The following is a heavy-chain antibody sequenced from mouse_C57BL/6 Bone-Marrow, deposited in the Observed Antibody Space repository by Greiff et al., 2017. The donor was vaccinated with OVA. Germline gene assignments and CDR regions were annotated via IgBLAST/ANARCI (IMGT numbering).Heavy chain of an antibody. D-gene: IGHD2-3*01. V-gene: IGHV1-50*01. Sequence: VQLQQPGAELVKPGASVKLPCKASGYTFTSYWMQWVKQRPGQGLEWIGEIDPSDSYTNYNQKFKGKATLTVDTSSSTAYMQLSSLTSEDSAVYYCARGYDHGYFDYWGQGTTLTVSS. CDR3: ARGYDHGYFDY. CDR2: IDPSDSYT. CDR1: GYTFTSYW. J-gene: IGHJ2*01.